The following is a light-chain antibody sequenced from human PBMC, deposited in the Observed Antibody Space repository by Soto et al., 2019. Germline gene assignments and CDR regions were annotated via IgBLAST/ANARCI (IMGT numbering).Light chain of an antibody. V-gene: IGLV2-14*03. Sequence: QSVLTQPASVSGSPGQSITISCTGTSSDVGGYDYVSWYQQHPGKAPKVLIYDVTHRPSGVSNRFSGSKSGDTASLTISGLQSEDEANYYCSSYRSSSPLVFFGGGTKVTVL. CDR2: DVT. CDR3: SSYRSSSPLVF. J-gene: IGLJ2*01. CDR1: SSDVGGYDY.